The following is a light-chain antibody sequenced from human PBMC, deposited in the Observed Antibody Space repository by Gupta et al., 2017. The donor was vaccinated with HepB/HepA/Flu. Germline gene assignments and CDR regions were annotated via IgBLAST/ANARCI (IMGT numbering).Light chain of an antibody. V-gene: IGKV3-11*01. CDR3: QQRSNWT. J-gene: IGKJ1*01. Sequence: EIVFTQYPATLSLSPGERATLSCRASQSVSSYLAWYQQKPGQAPRLLIYDASNRATGIPARFSGSGSGTDFTLTISSLEPEDFAVYYCQQRSNWTFGQGTKVEIK. CDR2: DAS. CDR1: QSVSSY.